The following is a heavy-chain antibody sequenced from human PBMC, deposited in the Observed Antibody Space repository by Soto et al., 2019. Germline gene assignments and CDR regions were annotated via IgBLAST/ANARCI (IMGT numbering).Heavy chain of an antibody. CDR2: IWYDGSNK. CDR3: ARGAEIAAAAGNPGGDY. CDR1: GFTFSSYG. J-gene: IGHJ4*02. Sequence: QVQLVESGGGVVQPGRSLRLSCAASGFTFSSYGMHWVRQAPAKGLEWVAVIWYDGSNKYYVDSVKGRFTISRDNSKSTLYLRMNSLRAEDTAVYYCARGAEIAAAAGNPGGDYWGQGTLVTVSS. D-gene: IGHD6-13*01. V-gene: IGHV3-33*01.